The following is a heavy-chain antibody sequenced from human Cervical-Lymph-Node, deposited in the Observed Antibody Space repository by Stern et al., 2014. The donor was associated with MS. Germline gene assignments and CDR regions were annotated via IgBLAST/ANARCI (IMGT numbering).Heavy chain of an antibody. J-gene: IGHJ4*02. CDR1: GGSINY. D-gene: IGHD6-6*01. V-gene: IGHV4-30-4*01. CDR2: IYYSGST. Sequence: QLQLQESGPGLVKPSQTLSLTCTVSGGSINYWSWIRQPPGKGLEWIGYIYYSGSTYYNPSLKSRVTISVDTSKNQFSLKLSSVTAADTAVYYCARGGYGSSSFFDYWGQGTLVTVSS. CDR3: ARGGYGSSSFFDY.